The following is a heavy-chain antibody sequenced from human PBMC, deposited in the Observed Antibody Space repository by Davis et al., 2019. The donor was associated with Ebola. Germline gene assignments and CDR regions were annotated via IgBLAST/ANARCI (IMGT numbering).Heavy chain of an antibody. J-gene: IGHJ5*02. CDR3: ARDIAMVRGVIITGWFDP. Sequence: AASVKVSCKASGYTFTSYAMNWVRQAPGQGLEWMGWINTNTGNPTYAQGFTGRFVFSLDTSVSTAYLQISSLKSEDTAVYYCARDIAMVRGVIITGWFDPWGQGTLVTVSS. CDR1: GYTFTSYA. D-gene: IGHD3-10*01. V-gene: IGHV7-4-1*02. CDR2: INTNTGNP.